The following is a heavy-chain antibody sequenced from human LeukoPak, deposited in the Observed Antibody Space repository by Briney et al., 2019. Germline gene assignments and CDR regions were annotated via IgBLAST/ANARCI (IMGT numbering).Heavy chain of an antibody. CDR2: ISAYNGNT. Sequence: ASVKVSCKASGYTFTSYGISWVRQAPGQGLEWMGWISAYNGNTNYAQKLQGRVTMTTDTSTSTAYMEQRSLRSDDTAVYYCARDIARDFWSGYYDYWGQGTLVTVSS. D-gene: IGHD3-3*01. CDR1: GYTFTSYG. J-gene: IGHJ4*02. CDR3: ARDIARDFWSGYYDY. V-gene: IGHV1-18*01.